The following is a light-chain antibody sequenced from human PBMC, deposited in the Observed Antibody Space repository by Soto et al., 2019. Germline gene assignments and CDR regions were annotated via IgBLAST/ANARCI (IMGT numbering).Light chain of an antibody. CDR1: QSVLYSSNNKNY. J-gene: IGKJ1*01. CDR3: QQYYSTTWK. V-gene: IGKV4-1*01. Sequence: DIVMTQSPDALAVSLGEGATINCKSSQSVLYSSNNKNYLAWYQQKPGQPPKLLIYWASARESGVPDRFSGSGSGTDFTLTISSLQAEDVAVYYCQQYYSTTWKFGQGTKV. CDR2: WAS.